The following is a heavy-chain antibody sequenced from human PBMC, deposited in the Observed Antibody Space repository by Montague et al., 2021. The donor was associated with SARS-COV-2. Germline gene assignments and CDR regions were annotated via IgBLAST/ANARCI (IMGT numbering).Heavy chain of an antibody. CDR3: ATQEDPSGWIPGPFDF. D-gene: IGHD6-19*01. CDR2: MYYRGST. CDR1: GGSISNYY. V-gene: IGHV4-59*04. Sequence: SETLSLTCTVSGGSISNYYWSWIRQPPGKGLEWIGSMYYRGSTYYNPSLKSRVFISVDTTKKQLSLTLTSVTAADTAVYYCATQEDPSGWIPGPFDFWGQGTLLSVSS. J-gene: IGHJ4*02.